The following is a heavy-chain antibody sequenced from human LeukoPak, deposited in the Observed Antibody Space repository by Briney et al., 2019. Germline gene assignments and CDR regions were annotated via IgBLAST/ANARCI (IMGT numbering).Heavy chain of an antibody. CDR1: GASISKTNW. Sequence: SETLSLTCAASGASISKTNWWSWVRQPPGKGLEWIGEIYHSGKTNYNPSLKSRVTISVDKSKNQISLKLSSVTAADTAVYYCAKSNGYGLIDIWGQGTMVTVSS. D-gene: IGHD3-22*01. J-gene: IGHJ3*02. CDR2: IYHSGKT. CDR3: AKSNGYGLIDI. V-gene: IGHV4-4*02.